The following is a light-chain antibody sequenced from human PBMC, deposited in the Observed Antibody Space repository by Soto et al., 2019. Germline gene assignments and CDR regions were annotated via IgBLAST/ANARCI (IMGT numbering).Light chain of an antibody. CDR3: QHYGCSPVT. J-gene: IGKJ5*01. V-gene: IGKV3-20*01. CDR2: GAS. CDR1: QRVSSSY. Sequence: EIVVTKSPGTLSLSPGERATLSCRASQRVSSSYLAWYQQKPGLAPRLLIYGASSRATGIPDRFSGSGSGTDFTLTISSLEPEDVAGYYCQHYGCSPVTFCQGTRLENK.